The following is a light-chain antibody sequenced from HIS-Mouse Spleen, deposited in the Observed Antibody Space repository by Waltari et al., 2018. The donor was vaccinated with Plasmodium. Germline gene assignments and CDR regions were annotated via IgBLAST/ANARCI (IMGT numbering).Light chain of an antibody. CDR2: GAS. CDR1: QSVSSN. J-gene: IGKJ3*01. V-gene: IGKV3-15*01. Sequence: EIVMTQSPATLSVSPGERATLSCRASQSVSSNLAWYQQKPGQAPRLRIYGASTRATGIPARFSGSGSGTEFTHTISSLQSEDFAVYYCQQYNNWSFTFGPRTKVDIK. CDR3: QQYNNWSFT.